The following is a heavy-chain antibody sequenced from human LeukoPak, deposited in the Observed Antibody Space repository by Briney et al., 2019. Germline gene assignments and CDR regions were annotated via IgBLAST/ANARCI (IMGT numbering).Heavy chain of an antibody. CDR3: AKGTCYYGSGTDN. CDR1: GFTFSNYA. CDR2: ISYDGSNK. J-gene: IGHJ4*02. Sequence: GGSLRLSCAASGFTFSNYAMHWVRQAPGKGLEWVAVISYDGSNKYYEDSVKGRFSISRDNSKKTLFLQMNSLRAEDTAVYYCAKGTCYYGSGTDNWGQGTLVTVSS. V-gene: IGHV3-30*18. D-gene: IGHD3-10*01.